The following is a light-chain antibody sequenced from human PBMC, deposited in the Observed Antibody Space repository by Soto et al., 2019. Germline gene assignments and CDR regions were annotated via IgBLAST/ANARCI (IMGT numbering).Light chain of an antibody. Sequence: DIQMTQSPSTLSASVGDRVTITCRASQSISIRLAWYQQKPGRAPNLLIYKASDLKTGVPSRFSGSGSGTEFTLSITTLQPDDFATYYCQHSGTFGQGTKVEIK. J-gene: IGKJ1*01. V-gene: IGKV1-5*03. CDR2: KAS. CDR3: QHSGT. CDR1: QSISIR.